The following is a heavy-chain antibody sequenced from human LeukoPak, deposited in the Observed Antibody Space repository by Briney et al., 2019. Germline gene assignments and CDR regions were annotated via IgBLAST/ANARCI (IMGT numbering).Heavy chain of an antibody. Sequence: GGSLRLSCAASGFTFSIYAMTWVRQAPGKGLEWVSGITGSGITTYYADSVKGRFTISRDNSKNTLYLQINSLRAEDTAVYYCAAALSIVATQSDYWGQGTLVTVSS. J-gene: IGHJ4*02. CDR1: GFTFSIYA. D-gene: IGHD5-12*01. CDR3: AAALSIVATQSDY. CDR2: ITGSGITT. V-gene: IGHV3-23*01.